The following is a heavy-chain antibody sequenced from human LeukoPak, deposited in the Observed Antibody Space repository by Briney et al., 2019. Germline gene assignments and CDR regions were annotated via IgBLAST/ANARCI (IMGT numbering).Heavy chain of an antibody. V-gene: IGHV4-34*01. CDR2: INHSGST. D-gene: IGHD2-2*01. Sequence: KPSETLSLTCAVYGGSFSGYYWSWIRQPPGKGLEWIGEINHSGSTNYNPSLKSRVTISVDTSKNQFSLKLSSVTAADTAVYYCASLEEPVPAATNLHWGQGTLVTVSS. J-gene: IGHJ4*02. CDR3: ASLEEPVPAATNLH. CDR1: GGSFSGYY.